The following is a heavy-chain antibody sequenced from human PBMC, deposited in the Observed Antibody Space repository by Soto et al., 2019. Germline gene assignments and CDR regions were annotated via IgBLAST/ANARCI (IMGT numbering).Heavy chain of an antibody. Sequence: EVQLVESGGGLVQLGGSLRLSCVVSGLTFSNYWMSWVRQAPGKGLEWVANINQDGSESYYVDSVKGRFTISRDNAKSSLYLQVTLLRAEDTAVYNCSLPARECSSPGCANWGQGTTVTVSS. V-gene: IGHV3-7*01. CDR1: GLTFSNYW. D-gene: IGHD2-2*01. J-gene: IGHJ4*02. CDR3: SLPARECSSPGCAN. CDR2: INQDGSES.